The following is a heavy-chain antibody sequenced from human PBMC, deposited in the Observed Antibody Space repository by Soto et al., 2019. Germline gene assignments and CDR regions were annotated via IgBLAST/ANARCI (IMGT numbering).Heavy chain of an antibody. CDR3: ARGDEIYCSSTSCQRKYYFDY. J-gene: IGHJ4*02. Sequence: QVQLQQWGAGLLKPSETLSLTCAVYGGSFSDYYWNWIRQPPGKGLEWIGEINHSGCTNYNPSLKSRVTISIDTSQNQLSLKLSSVTAADTAVYYCARGDEIYCSSTSCQRKYYFDYWGQGTLVTVSS. CDR1: GGSFSDYY. V-gene: IGHV4-34*01. D-gene: IGHD2-2*01. CDR2: INHSGCT.